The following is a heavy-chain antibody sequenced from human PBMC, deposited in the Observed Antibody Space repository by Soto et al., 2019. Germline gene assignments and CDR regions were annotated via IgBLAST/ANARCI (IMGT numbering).Heavy chain of an antibody. J-gene: IGHJ4*02. CDR2: IYYSGST. D-gene: IGHD2-2*01. CDR3: ARQGGYCSSTSCYAVDY. Sequence: SETLSLTCTVSGGSISSSSYYWGWIRQPPGKGLEWIGSIYYSGSTYYNPSLKSRVTISVDTSKNQFSLKLSSVTAADTAVYYCARQGGYCSSTSCYAVDYWGQGTLVTVSS. V-gene: IGHV4-39*01. CDR1: GGSISSSSYY.